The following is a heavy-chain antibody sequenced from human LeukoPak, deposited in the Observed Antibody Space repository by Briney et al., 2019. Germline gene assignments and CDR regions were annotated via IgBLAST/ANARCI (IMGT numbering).Heavy chain of an antibody. CDR1: GGSICSNLYY. CDR3: VRPVGDYFDY. V-gene: IGHV4-39*01. CDR2: MYYSGTT. J-gene: IGHJ4*02. Sequence: SETLSLTCTVSGGSICSNLYYWGWIRQPPGKGLEWIGRMYYSGTTYYNPSLKNRVSISVDLSKNQFFLKLTSLTAADTAVYHCVRPVGDYFDYWGQGMLVTVSS. D-gene: IGHD3-16*01.